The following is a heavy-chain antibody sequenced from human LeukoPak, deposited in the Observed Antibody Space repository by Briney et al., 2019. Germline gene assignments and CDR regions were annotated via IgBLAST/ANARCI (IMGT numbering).Heavy chain of an antibody. J-gene: IGHJ5*02. CDR3: TRRVDATRWYDP. Sequence: GGSLRLSCAAYGFIFSTYWMHWGRQAPGEGLLWVSRINGDGSTTNYADSVKGRFTISRDNAKNTLYLQMNSLRAEDTAVYYCTRRVDATRWYDPWGQGSLDTVSS. CDR2: INGDGSTT. V-gene: IGHV3-74*01. D-gene: IGHD2-15*01. CDR1: GFIFSTYW.